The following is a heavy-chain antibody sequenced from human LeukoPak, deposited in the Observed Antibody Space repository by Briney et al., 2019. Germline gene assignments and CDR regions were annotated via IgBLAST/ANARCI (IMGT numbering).Heavy chain of an antibody. V-gene: IGHV3-23*01. D-gene: IGHD2-2*01. Sequence: GGSLRLSCAAAGFTFSSYAMSWVRQAPGKGLEWVSAISGSGGSTYYTDSVKGRFTISRDNSKNTLYLQMNSLRAEDTAVYYCAKMGPDIVVVPAAFWGQGTLVTVSS. CDR1: GFTFSSYA. J-gene: IGHJ4*02. CDR3: AKMGPDIVVVPAAF. CDR2: ISGSGGST.